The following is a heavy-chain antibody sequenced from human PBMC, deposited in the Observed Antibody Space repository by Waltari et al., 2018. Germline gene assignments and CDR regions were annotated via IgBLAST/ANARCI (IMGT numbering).Heavy chain of an antibody. J-gene: IGHJ6*03. V-gene: IGHV4-59*01. Sequence: QVQLQESGPGLVKPSETLSLTCTVSGGSISSYYWSWIRQPPGKGLEWIGYIYYSGSTNYNPSLKSRVTISVDTSKNQFSLKLSSVTAADTAVYYCARGNYYYYYYYMDVWGKGTTVTVSS. CDR3: ARGNYYYYYYYMDV. CDR1: GGSISSYY. CDR2: IYYSGST.